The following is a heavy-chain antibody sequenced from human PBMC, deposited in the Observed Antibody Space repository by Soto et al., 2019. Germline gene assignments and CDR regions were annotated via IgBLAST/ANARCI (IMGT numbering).Heavy chain of an antibody. CDR2: ISYDVSNK. V-gene: IGHV3-30*03. CDR3: ATGGQDIVVVPAGY. CDR1: GFTFSSYG. Sequence: PXEALRLSCAACGFTFSSYGMHWVRQAPGKGLEWVAVISYDVSNKYYADSVKGRFTISRDNSKNTLYLQMNSLRAEDTAVYYCATGGQDIVVVPAGYCGQGILVIFSS. J-gene: IGHJ4*02. D-gene: IGHD2-2*01.